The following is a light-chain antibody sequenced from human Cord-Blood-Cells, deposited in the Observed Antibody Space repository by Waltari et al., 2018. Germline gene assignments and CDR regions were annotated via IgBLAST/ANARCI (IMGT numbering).Light chain of an antibody. CDR2: AAS. Sequence: AIRMTQSPSSFSASTGDRVTITCRASQGISRYFAWYQQKPGKAPKLLIYAASTLQSGVPSMFSGSGSGTDFTLTISCLQSEDFATYYCQQYYRGYSFGQGTKLEIK. V-gene: IGKV1-8*01. J-gene: IGKJ2*03. CDR1: QGISRY. CDR3: QQYYRGYS.